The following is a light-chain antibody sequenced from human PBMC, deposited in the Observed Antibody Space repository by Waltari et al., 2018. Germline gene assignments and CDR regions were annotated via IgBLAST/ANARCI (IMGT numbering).Light chain of an antibody. V-gene: IGLV2-23*02. CDR2: EVS. CDR3: CSYAGANTYV. CDR1: SNDVWSYNL. J-gene: IGLJ1*01. Sequence: QSALPQPASVSGSPGQSITVSCTGTSNDVWSYNLVSWYQHHPPKAPKLMIYEVSKRPSGVSNRFSGSKSGNTASLTISGLQPEDEADYYCCSYAGANTYVFGSGTKVTVL.